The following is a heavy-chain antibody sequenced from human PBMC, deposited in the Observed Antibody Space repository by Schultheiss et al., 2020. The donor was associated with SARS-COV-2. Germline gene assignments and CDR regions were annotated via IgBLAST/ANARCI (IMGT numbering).Heavy chain of an antibody. CDR1: GGSFSGYS. CDR2: IYYSGST. D-gene: IGHD4-17*01. V-gene: IGHV4-34*09. CDR3: ARDSYGDSNFDY. Sequence: SQTLSLTCAVYGGSFSGYSWSWIRQPAGKGLEWIGYIYYSGSTYYNPSLKSRVTISVDTSKNQFSLKLSSVTAADTAVYYCARDSYGDSNFDYWGQGTLVTVSS. J-gene: IGHJ4*02.